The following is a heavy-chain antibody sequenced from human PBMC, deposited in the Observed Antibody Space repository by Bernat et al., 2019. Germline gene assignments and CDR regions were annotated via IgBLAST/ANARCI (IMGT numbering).Heavy chain of an antibody. CDR3: ARGSGSWLEY. D-gene: IGHD6-13*01. CDR2: IWYDGSNK. V-gene: IGHV3-33*01. CDR1: GFTFSSYG. J-gene: IGHJ4*02. Sequence: QVQLVESGGGVVQPGRSLRLSCAASGFTFSSYGMHWVRQAPGKGLEWVAVIWYDGSNKYYADSVKGRFTISRDNSKNTLYLEMNSLRAEDTAVYYCARGSGSWLEYWGQGTLVTVSS.